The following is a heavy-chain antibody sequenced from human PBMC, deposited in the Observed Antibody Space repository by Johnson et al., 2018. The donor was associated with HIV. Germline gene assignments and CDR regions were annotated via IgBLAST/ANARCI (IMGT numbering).Heavy chain of an antibody. D-gene: IGHD6-19*01. Sequence: VQLVESGGGLVQPGGSLRLSCAASAFTFSNYWMNWVRQAPGKGLEWVANIKQDGSERYYVDSLKGRFTISRDNAKNSLYLQMNSLRAEDTAVYYCAKDEQWLNDAFDIWGQGTMVTVSS. J-gene: IGHJ3*02. CDR3: AKDEQWLNDAFDI. V-gene: IGHV3-7*05. CDR2: IKQDGSER. CDR1: AFTFSNYW.